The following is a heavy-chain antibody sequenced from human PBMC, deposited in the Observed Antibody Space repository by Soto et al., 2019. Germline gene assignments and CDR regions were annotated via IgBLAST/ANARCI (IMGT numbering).Heavy chain of an antibody. Sequence: HPGGSLRLSFAASGFTFSDYAMSWVRQAPGKGLEWVSDIRGSGGSTYYADSVKGRFTISRDNSKDTLYLQMNSLRAEDTAVYYCAKGHYQLFDWGQGTLVTVSS. CDR1: GFTFSDYA. CDR2: IRGSGGST. CDR3: AKGHYQLFD. J-gene: IGHJ4*02. V-gene: IGHV3-23*01. D-gene: IGHD2-2*01.